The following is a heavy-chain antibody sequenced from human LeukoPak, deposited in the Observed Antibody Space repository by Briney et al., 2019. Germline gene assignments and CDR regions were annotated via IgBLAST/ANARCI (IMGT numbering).Heavy chain of an antibody. CDR3: ARDGAYCSGGSCYSDWFDP. V-gene: IGHV4-39*07. CDR1: GGSISSSSYY. CDR2: IYYSGST. J-gene: IGHJ5*02. D-gene: IGHD2-15*01. Sequence: SETLSLTCTVSGGSISSSSYYWGWIRQPPGKGLEWIGSIYYSGSTYYNPSLKSRVTISVDTSKNQFSLKLSSVTAADTAVYYCARDGAYCSGGSCYSDWFDPWGQGTLVTVSS.